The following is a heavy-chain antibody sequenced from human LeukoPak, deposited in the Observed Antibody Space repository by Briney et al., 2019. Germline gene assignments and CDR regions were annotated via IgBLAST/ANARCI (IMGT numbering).Heavy chain of an antibody. D-gene: IGHD3-22*01. CDR3: AKGQNYYDSSGSDY. Sequence: GGPLRLSCAASGFTFSSYAMSWVRQAPGKGLEWVSAISGSGGSTYYADSVKGRFTISRDNSKNTLYLQMNSLRAEDTAVYYCAKGQNYYDSSGSDYWGQGTLVTVSS. J-gene: IGHJ4*02. CDR2: ISGSGGST. V-gene: IGHV3-23*01. CDR1: GFTFSSYA.